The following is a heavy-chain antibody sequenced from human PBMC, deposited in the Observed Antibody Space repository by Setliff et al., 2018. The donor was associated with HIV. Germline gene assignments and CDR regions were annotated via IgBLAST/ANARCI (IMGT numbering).Heavy chain of an antibody. CDR2: VHNTDT. J-gene: IGHJ4*02. Sequence: GSLRLSCVASKFSVSDSYMGWVRQAPGKGLEWVSFVHNTDTYYANSVKGRFTISRDNSKTMVFLRMNSLRPEDSAMYYCVRGKTYAHWPKGDYWGQGTLVTVSS. CDR1: KFSVSDSY. D-gene: IGHD3-16*01. CDR3: VRGKTYAHWPKGDY. V-gene: IGHV3-53*01.